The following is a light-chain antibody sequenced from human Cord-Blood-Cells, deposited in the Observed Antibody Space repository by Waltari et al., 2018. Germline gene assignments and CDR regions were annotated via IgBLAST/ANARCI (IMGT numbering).Light chain of an antibody. J-gene: IGKJ4*01. V-gene: IGKV3-20*01. CDR1: QSVSSSY. CDR2: GAS. Sequence: EILLTQSPATLSLSPRERATLSCTASQSVSSSYLAWYQQKPAQAPRLLIDGASSRATGSPDMFSGSRCGTDFTLTISRLEPEDFSVYYCQQYGSSPRTLTFGGGTKVEIK. CDR3: QQYGSSPRTLT.